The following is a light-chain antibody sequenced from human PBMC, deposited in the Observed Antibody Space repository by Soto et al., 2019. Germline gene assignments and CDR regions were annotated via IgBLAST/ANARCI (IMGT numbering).Light chain of an antibody. CDR3: QQSYSTPVT. Sequence: DIQVTQSPSSLSASIGDRVIITCRATQPVITSFPWFQHKPRKAPKLPLYALANLQSGVPTRFSASGTGTEFTLIISSLQPEDVGNDFWQQSYSTPVTVVGGTKVDIK. CDR2: ALA. J-gene: IGKJ4*01. V-gene: IGKV1-39*01. CDR1: QPVITS.